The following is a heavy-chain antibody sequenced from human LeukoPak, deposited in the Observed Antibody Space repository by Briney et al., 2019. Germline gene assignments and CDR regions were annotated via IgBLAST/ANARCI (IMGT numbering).Heavy chain of an antibody. CDR1: GGSISSGGYY. V-gene: IGHV4-31*03. Sequence: SETLSLTCTVSGGSISSGGYYWSWIRQHPGKGLEWIGYIYYSGSTYYNPSLKSRVTISVDTSKNQFSLKLSSVTAAGTAVYYCARGDDYGDPIDYWGQGTLVTVSS. J-gene: IGHJ4*02. CDR2: IYYSGST. D-gene: IGHD4-17*01. CDR3: ARGDDYGDPIDY.